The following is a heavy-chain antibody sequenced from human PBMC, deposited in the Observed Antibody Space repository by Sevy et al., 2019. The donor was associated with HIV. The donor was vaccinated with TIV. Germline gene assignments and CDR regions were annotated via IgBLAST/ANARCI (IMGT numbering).Heavy chain of an antibody. D-gene: IGHD6-19*01. V-gene: IGHV4-59*13. CDR3: ARIPNISGWPFDY. J-gene: IGHJ4*02. CDR2: IHYSGRT. Sequence: SETLSLTCTVSDGSLSNYYWTRIRQPPRKGLEWIGYIHYSGRTNYNPSLKSRVTISLDTSKNQFSLKLSSVTAADTAVYYCARIPNISGWPFDYWGQGTLVTVSS. CDR1: DGSLSNYY.